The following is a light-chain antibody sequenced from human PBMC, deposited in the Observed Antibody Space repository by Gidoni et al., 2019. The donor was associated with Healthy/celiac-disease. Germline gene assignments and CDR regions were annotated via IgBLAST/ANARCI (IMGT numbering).Light chain of an antibody. CDR3: QQYGSSPWT. Sequence: EIVLTQSPDTRSLSPGERATLSCRASQSVSSSYLAWYQQKPGQAPRLLIYGASSRATGIPDRFSGSGSGTDFTLTISRLEPEDFAVYYCQQYGSSPWTFGQGTKVEIK. J-gene: IGKJ1*01. CDR1: QSVSSSY. V-gene: IGKV3-20*01. CDR2: GAS.